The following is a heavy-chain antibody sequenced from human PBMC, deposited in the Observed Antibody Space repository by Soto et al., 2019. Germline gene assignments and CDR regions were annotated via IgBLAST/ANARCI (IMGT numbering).Heavy chain of an antibody. CDR3: ARESGSSNSFDY. CDR1: GFTFSTYT. V-gene: IGHV3-21*01. J-gene: IGHJ4*02. Sequence: VQLVESGGGLVKPGGSLRLSCVPSGFTFSTYTMHWVRQAPGKGLEWVSSLSSRSSYIYYADSVKGRFTISRDNAYNSLYLLMNSLRAEDTAVYYCARESGSSNSFDYWGQGTLVTVSS. D-gene: IGHD1-26*01. CDR2: LSSRSSYI.